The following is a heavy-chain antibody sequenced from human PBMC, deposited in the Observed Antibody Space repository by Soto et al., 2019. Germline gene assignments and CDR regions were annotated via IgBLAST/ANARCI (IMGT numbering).Heavy chain of an antibody. Sequence: SETLSLTCTVSGGSISSYYWSWIRQPPGKGLEWIGYIYYSGSTNYNPSLKSRVTISVDTSKNQFSLKLSSVTAADTAVYYCARASSFNYYYYYGMDVWGQATTVTVSS. CDR3: ARASSFNYYYYYGMDV. D-gene: IGHD2-15*01. CDR2: IYYSGST. J-gene: IGHJ6*02. V-gene: IGHV4-59*01. CDR1: GGSISSYY.